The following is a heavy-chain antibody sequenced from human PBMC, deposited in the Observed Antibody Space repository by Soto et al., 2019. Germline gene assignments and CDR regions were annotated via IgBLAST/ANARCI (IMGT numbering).Heavy chain of an antibody. CDR2: IYWDADK. CDR1: GFSLTTSGVG. Sequence: QITLNESGPTVVRPTETLTLTCRFSGFSLTTSGVGVGWIRQSPGKAPEWLALIYWDADKRYSASLKSRLTTTTATSKNQVVLTVSDLDPTDTATYYCAHRVLRTVFGLVTTTAIYFDFWGQGTPVAVSS. D-gene: IGHD3-3*01. CDR3: AHRVLRTVFGLVTTTAIYFDF. J-gene: IGHJ4*02. V-gene: IGHV2-5*02.